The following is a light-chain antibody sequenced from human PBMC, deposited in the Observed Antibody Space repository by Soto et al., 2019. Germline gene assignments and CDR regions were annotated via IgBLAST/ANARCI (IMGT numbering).Light chain of an antibody. V-gene: IGKV3-20*01. J-gene: IGKJ4*01. CDR3: QQYGSSPLS. Sequence: EIVLTQSPGTLSLSPGERATLSCRASQSVSSSYLARYQQKPGQAPRLLIDGASSRATGIPERFSGSRSGTGVTLTISGLEPEDFVLYYCQQYGSSPLSFGGGTKVEIK. CDR1: QSVSSSY. CDR2: GAS.